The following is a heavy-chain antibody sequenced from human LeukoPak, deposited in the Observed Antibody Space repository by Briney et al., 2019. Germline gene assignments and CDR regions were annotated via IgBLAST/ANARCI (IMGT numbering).Heavy chain of an antibody. J-gene: IGHJ4*02. CDR3: ARVYHYYDSSGYGY. Sequence: SETLSLTCSVSGYSISCGYYWGWIRQPPGEGLERIGSIYHSGSTYYNPSLKSRVTISVDTSKNQFSLKLSSVTAADTAVYYCARVYHYYDSSGYGYWGQGTLVTVSS. V-gene: IGHV4-38-2*02. D-gene: IGHD3-22*01. CDR1: GYSISCGYY. CDR2: IYHSGST.